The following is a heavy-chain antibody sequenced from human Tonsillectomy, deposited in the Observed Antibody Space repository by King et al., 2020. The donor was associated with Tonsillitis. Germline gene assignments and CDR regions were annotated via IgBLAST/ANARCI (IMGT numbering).Heavy chain of an antibody. D-gene: IGHD2-2*01. CDR1: GYTFTSYG. CDR3: ARPVGYCRSPSCHDRWAFDS. CDR2: ISAYNGNT. J-gene: IGHJ4*02. V-gene: IGHV1-18*01. Sequence: QLVQSGAEVKKPGASVKVSCKASGYTFTSYGISWVRQAPGQGLEWMGWISAYNGNTNYAQKLQGRVTMTTDTSTSTAYMELRSLRSDDTAVYYCARPVGYCRSPSCHDRWAFDSFGPGPLVPVSS.